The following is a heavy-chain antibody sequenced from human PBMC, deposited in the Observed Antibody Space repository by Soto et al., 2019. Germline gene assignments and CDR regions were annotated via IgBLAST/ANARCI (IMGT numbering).Heavy chain of an antibody. V-gene: IGHV1-18*01. J-gene: IGHJ4*02. CDR1: GYTFTTYG. Sequence: ASVKVSCKPSGYTFTTYGIAWVRQAPGQGLEWMGWISTYSGHTKYAQKLQDRLTVTTDTSTSTAYMELRSLRSDDTAVYYCARDDCSGNTCYLRHWGQGTLVTVSS. D-gene: IGHD2-15*01. CDR3: ARDDCSGNTCYLRH. CDR2: ISTYSGHT.